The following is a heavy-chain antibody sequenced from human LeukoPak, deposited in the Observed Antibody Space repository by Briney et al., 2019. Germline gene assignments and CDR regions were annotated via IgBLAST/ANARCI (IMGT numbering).Heavy chain of an antibody. J-gene: IGHJ4*02. V-gene: IGHV4-59*01. Sequence: SETLSLTCAVYGESFSSYYWSWIRQPPGKGLEWIGYIYYSGSTNYNPSLKSRVTISVDTSKNQFSLKLSSVTAADTAVYYCARGRYYDSSGYYYAQYYFDYWGQGTLVTVSS. CDR3: ARGRYYDSSGYYYAQYYFDY. D-gene: IGHD3-22*01. CDR2: IYYSGST. CDR1: GESFSSYY.